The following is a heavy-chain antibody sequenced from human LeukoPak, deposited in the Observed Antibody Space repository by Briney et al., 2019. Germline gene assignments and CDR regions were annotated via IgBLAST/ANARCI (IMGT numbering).Heavy chain of an antibody. Sequence: SETLSLTCAVYNGFDNLYFMLVRQPPGKGLEWIGEINHSGSTNYNPSLKSRVTISVDTSKNQFSLKLSSVTAADTAVYYCARGRITMIRGAPLWFDPWGQGTLVTVSS. CDR1: NGFDNLYF. CDR2: INHSGST. V-gene: IGHV4-34*01. D-gene: IGHD3-10*01. J-gene: IGHJ5*02. CDR3: ARGRITMIRGAPLWFDP.